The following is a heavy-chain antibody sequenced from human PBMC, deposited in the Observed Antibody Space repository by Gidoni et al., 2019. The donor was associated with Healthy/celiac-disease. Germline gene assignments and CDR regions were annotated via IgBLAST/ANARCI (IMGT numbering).Heavy chain of an antibody. CDR3: ARGSYGDGYSLLGY. CDR2: ISSSSSTI. CDR1: GFTFSSYS. V-gene: IGHV3-48*04. Sequence: EVQLVESGGGLVQPGGSLRLSCAASGFTFSSYSMNWVRQAPGKGLEWVSYISSSSSTIYYADSVKGRFTISRDNAKNSLYLQMNSLRAEDTAVYYCARGSYGDGYSLLGYWGQGTLVTVSS. J-gene: IGHJ4*02. D-gene: IGHD5-18*01.